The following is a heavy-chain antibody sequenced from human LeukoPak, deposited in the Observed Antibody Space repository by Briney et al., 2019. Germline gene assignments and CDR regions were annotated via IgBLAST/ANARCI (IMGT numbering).Heavy chain of an antibody. CDR3: ARGLGSSWYGDY. Sequence: GGSLRLSCAAPGFTVSSNYMSWVRQAPGKGLEWVSVIYSGGSTYYADSVKGRFTISRDNSNNTLYLQMNSLRAEDTAVYYCARGLGSSWYGDYWGQGTLVTVSS. V-gene: IGHV3-66*01. J-gene: IGHJ4*02. CDR1: GFTVSSNY. D-gene: IGHD6-13*01. CDR2: IYSGGST.